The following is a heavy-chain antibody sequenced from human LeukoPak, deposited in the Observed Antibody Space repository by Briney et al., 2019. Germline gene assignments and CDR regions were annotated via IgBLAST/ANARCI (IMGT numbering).Heavy chain of an antibody. Sequence: PSETLSLTCTVSGGSISSYCWSWIRQPPGKGLEWIGYIYYSGSTNYNPSLKSRVTISVDTSKNQFSLKLSSVTAADTAVYYCARAYYDSSGYYSPTVDYWGQGTLVTVSS. D-gene: IGHD3-22*01. V-gene: IGHV4-59*01. CDR2: IYYSGST. J-gene: IGHJ4*02. CDR1: GGSISSYC. CDR3: ARAYYDSSGYYSPTVDY.